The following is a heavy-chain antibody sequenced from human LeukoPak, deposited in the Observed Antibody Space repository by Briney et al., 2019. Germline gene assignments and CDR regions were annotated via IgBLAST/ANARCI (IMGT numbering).Heavy chain of an antibody. Sequence: PGGSLRLSCAASGFTVSSNYMSWVRQAPGKGLEWVANIKQDGSEKYYVDSVKGRFTISRDNAKNSLYLQMNSLRAEDTAVYYCAREYGSGSYDYYYYMDVWGKGTTVTVSS. J-gene: IGHJ6*03. CDR2: IKQDGSEK. CDR3: AREYGSGSYDYYYYMDV. V-gene: IGHV3-7*01. D-gene: IGHD3-10*01. CDR1: GFTVSSNY.